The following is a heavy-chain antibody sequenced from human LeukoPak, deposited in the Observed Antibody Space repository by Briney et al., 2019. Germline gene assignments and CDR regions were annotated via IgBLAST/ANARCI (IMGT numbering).Heavy chain of an antibody. D-gene: IGHD3-10*01. CDR1: GFTVSSNY. Sequence: GGSLRLSCVASGFTVSSNYMSWVRQAPGKGLEWVLIIYSGSRTYYADSVKGRFTTSRDDSKNTLYFQLNSLRPEDTAVYYCAIRSTSGSWSALDIWGQGTMVTVSS. CDR2: IYSGSRT. J-gene: IGHJ3*02. CDR3: AIRSTSGSWSALDI. V-gene: IGHV3-66*02.